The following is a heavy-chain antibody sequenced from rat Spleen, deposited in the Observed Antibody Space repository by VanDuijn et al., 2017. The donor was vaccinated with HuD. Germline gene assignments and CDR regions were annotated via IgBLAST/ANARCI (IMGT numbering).Heavy chain of an antibody. V-gene: IGHV5-58*01. CDR2: ISYDGSST. CDR1: GFTFSAYW. J-gene: IGHJ2*01. Sequence: EVQLVETGGGLVQPGRSLKLSCVASGFTFSAYWMYWVRQAPGKGLDWVATISYDGSSTYYRDSVKGRFTISRDNVENTVYLQMNSLRSEDTATYYCAVSGYGYWGQGVMVTVSS. CDR3: AVSGYGY. D-gene: IGHD4-3*01.